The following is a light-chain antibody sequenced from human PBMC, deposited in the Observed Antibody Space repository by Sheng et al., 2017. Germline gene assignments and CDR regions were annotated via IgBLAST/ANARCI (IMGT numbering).Light chain of an antibody. J-gene: IGKJ2*03. V-gene: IGKV3-20*01. CDR2: GAS. CDR3: QQYDNWPPYS. Sequence: EIVLTQSPGTLSLSPGDRATLSCRASQSVRDSHLAWYQQKPGQAPRLLIFGASSRATGVPDRFSGSGSGTEFTLTISSLQSEDFAIYFCQQYDNWPPYSFGQGTKLEI. CDR1: QSVRDSH.